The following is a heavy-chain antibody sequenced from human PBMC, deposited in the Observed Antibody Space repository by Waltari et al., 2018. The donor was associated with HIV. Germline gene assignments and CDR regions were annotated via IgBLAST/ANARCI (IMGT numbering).Heavy chain of an antibody. CDR2: IDWDDDK. CDR3: ARTPRESDYGDKHHDAFDI. D-gene: IGHD4-17*01. CDR1: GFSLSTSGMC. Sequence: QVTLRESGPALVKPTQTLTLTCTFSGFSLSTSGMCVSWIRQPPGKALEWLARIDWDDDKYYSTSLKTRLTISKDTSKNQVVLTMTNMDPVDTATYYCARTPRESDYGDKHHDAFDIWGQGTMVTVSS. V-gene: IGHV2-70*15. J-gene: IGHJ3*02.